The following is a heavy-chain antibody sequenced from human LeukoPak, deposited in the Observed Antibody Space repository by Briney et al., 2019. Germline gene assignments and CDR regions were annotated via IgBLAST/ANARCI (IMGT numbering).Heavy chain of an antibody. CDR3: AKGPGGSYWYPDY. V-gene: IGHV3-23*01. D-gene: IGHD6-13*01. J-gene: IGHJ4*02. CDR1: GLTFSSNA. Sequence: TGGSLRLSCAVSGLTFSSNAMSWVRQAPGKGLEWVSGISGSGGTTYYADSVKGRFTISRDNSKNTLYLQMNSLRAEDTAVYYCAKGPGGSYWYPDYWGQGTLVTVSS. CDR2: ISGSGGTT.